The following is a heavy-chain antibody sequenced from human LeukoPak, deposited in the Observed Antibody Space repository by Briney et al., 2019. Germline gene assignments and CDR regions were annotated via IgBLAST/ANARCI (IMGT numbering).Heavy chain of an antibody. J-gene: IGHJ4*02. CDR1: GFTVSSNY. CDR2: IYSGGST. V-gene: IGHV3-53*01. D-gene: IGHD6-19*01. Sequence: PGGSLRLSCAASGFTVSSNYMSWVRQAPGKGLEWVSVIYSGGSTYYADSVKGRFTISRDNSKNTLYLRMNSLRAEDTAVYYCARASSSGWYVQFDYRGQGTLVTVSS. CDR3: ARASSSGWYVQFDY.